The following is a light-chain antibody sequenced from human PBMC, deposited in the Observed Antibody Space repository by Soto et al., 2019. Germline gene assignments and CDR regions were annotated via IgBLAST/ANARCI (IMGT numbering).Light chain of an antibody. CDR1: QSISSW. J-gene: IGKJ1*01. Sequence: DIQMTQSPSTLSASVGDRVTITCRASQSISSWLAWYQQKPGKAPRLLIYDASYLERGAPSRFSGSGSGTEFTLTISDLQPDDLATYYCQQYNSFWTFGQGTKV. CDR2: DAS. V-gene: IGKV1-5*01. CDR3: QQYNSFWT.